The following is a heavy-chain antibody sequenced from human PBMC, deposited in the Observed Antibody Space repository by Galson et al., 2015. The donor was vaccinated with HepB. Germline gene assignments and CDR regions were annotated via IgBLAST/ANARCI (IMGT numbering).Heavy chain of an antibody. Sequence: SVKVSCKASGGTFSSYAISWVRQAPGQGLEWMGGIIPIFGTANYAQKFQGRVTITADESTSTAYMELSSLRSEDTAVYYCADRLVRRPQSPFDYWGQGTLVTVSS. CDR1: GGTFSSYA. V-gene: IGHV1-69*13. D-gene: IGHD1-26*01. CDR3: ADRLVRRPQSPFDY. CDR2: IIPIFGTA. J-gene: IGHJ4*02.